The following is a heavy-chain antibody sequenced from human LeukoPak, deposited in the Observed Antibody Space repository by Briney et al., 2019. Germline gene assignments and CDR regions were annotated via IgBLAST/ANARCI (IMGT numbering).Heavy chain of an antibody. CDR1: GFNFSKYA. J-gene: IGHJ3*02. D-gene: IGHD1-26*01. CDR3: AFEIGRSQGAFDI. V-gene: IGHV3-33*01. CDR2: IWNDGSDE. Sequence: GGSLRLSCAASGFNFSKYAMHWVRQTPGKGLEWVAAIWNDGSDENHADSVKGRFTISSDNSKNTLYLQMSSLSAEDTAVYYCAFEIGRSQGAFDIWGQGTVITVSS.